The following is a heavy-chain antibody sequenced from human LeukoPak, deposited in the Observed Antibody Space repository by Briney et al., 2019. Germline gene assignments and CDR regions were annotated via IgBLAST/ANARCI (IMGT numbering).Heavy chain of an antibody. J-gene: IGHJ3*02. V-gene: IGHV4-38-2*01. CDR3: ARQIAATYRFTDAFDI. CDR1: GYSISSGYY. D-gene: IGHD2-15*01. Sequence: SETLSLTCAVSGYSISSGYYWGWIRQPPGKRLEWIGSIYHSGSTYYNPSLKSRVTISVDTSKNQFSLKLSSVTAADTAVYYCARQIAATYRFTDAFDIWGQGTMVTVS. CDR2: IYHSGST.